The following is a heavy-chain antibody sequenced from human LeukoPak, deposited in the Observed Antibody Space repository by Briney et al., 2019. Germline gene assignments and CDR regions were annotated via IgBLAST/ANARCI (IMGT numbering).Heavy chain of an antibody. CDR3: ARNLGTSGWYTFDF. J-gene: IGHJ5*01. D-gene: IGHD6-19*01. V-gene: IGHV6-1*01. Sequence: SQTLSLTCAISGDSVSSKNGAWNWIRQSPSRGLEWLGRTYYRSKWYDEYADSVKGRITISPDTSKNQFSLHVYSVTPEDTAVYYCARNLGTSGWYTFDFWGQGTLVTVSS. CDR1: GDSVSSKNGA. CDR2: TYYRSKWYD.